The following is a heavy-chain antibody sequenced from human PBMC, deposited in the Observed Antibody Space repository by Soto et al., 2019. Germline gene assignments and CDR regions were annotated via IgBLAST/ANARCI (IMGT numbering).Heavy chain of an antibody. CDR2: IKQDGSEK. Sequence: EVQLVEYGGGLVQPGGSLRLSCAASGFTFSSYCMSWVRQAPGKGLEWVANIKQDGSEKYYVDSVKGRFTISRDNAKNSLYLQMNSLRAEDTAVYYCARDTAMPSFFDPWGQGTLVTVSS. V-gene: IGHV3-7*01. D-gene: IGHD5-18*01. CDR1: GFTFSSYC. CDR3: ARDTAMPSFFDP. J-gene: IGHJ5*02.